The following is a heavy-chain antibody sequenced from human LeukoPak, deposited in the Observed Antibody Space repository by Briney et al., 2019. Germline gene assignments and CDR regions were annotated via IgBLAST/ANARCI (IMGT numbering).Heavy chain of an antibody. D-gene: IGHD4-23*01. CDR3: AGSGGNSPHFDY. V-gene: IGHV4-59*01. CDR2: IYYSGGT. CDR1: GGSISSYY. J-gene: IGHJ4*02. Sequence: PSETLSLTCTVSGGSISSYYWSWIRQPPGKGLEWIGYIYYSGGTNYNPSLKSRVTISVDTSKNQFSLKLSSVTAADTAVYYCAGSGGNSPHFDYWGQGTLVTVSS.